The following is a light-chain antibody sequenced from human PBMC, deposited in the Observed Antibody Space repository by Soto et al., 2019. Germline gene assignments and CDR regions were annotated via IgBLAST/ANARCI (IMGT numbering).Light chain of an antibody. V-gene: IGKV1-33*01. CDR2: DAS. Sequence: DIQMTQSPSSLSASLGDRVTITCQASQDIRYYLNWYQQKKGQAPKLLIYDASQLETWVPSRFSGSGSGTDFTFTINSLQPEDIGTYYCQHYNSFPITFGQGTRLDIK. CDR1: QDIRYY. CDR3: QHYNSFPIT. J-gene: IGKJ5*01.